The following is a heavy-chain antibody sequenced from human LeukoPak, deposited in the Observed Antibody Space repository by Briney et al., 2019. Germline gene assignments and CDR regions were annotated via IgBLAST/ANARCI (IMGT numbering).Heavy chain of an antibody. Sequence: GGSLRLSCAASGFTFSSYAMSWVRQAPGKGLEWVSAISGSGGSTYYADSVKGRFTISKDNSKNTVYLQMNDLRVDDTAVYYCAKAASSSWPSYQYGMDVWGQGTTVTVSS. D-gene: IGHD6-13*01. CDR1: GFTFSSYA. CDR2: ISGSGGST. CDR3: AKAASSSWPSYQYGMDV. V-gene: IGHV3-23*01. J-gene: IGHJ6*02.